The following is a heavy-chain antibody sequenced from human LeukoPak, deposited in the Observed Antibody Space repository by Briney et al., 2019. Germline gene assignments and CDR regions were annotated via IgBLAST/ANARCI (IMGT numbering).Heavy chain of an antibody. J-gene: IGHJ1*01. CDR2: IYYSGST. D-gene: IGHD2-2*01. Sequence: SETLSLTCTVSGGSLSSYYWSWIRQPPGKGLEWIGYIYYSGSTNYNPSLKSRVTISVDTSKNQFSLKLSSVTAADTAVYYCARISSTRSPFQHWGQGTLVTVSS. CDR3: ARISSTRSPFQH. V-gene: IGHV4-59*01. CDR1: GGSLSSYY.